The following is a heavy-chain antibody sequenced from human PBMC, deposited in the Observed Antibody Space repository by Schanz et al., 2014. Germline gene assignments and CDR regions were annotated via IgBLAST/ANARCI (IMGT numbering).Heavy chain of an antibody. V-gene: IGHV3-30*03. CDR2: ISYDGNNE. CDR1: GFTFSDYY. CDR3: VRLDVHDY. D-gene: IGHD3-16*01. J-gene: IGHJ4*02. Sequence: PGGSLRLSCAASGFTFSDYYMSWIRQAPGKGLEWVAVISYDGNNEDYADSVKGRFSISRDNSQNTLYLQMSSLKTEDTAVYYCVRLDVHDYWGQGTLVTVSA.